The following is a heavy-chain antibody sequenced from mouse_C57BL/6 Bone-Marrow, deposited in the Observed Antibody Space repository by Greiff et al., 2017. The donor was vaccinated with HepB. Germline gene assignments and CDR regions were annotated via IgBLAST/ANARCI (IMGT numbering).Heavy chain of an antibody. Sequence: EVKVVESGGGLVKPGGSLKLSCAASGFTFSSYAMSWVRQTPEKRLEWVATISDGGSYTYYPDNVKGRFTISRDNAKNNLYLQMSHLKSEDTAMYYCARDWPFITTVVVDWYFDVWGTGTTVTVSS. J-gene: IGHJ1*03. D-gene: IGHD1-1*01. CDR1: GFTFSSYA. V-gene: IGHV5-4*01. CDR3: ARDWPFITTVVVDWYFDV. CDR2: ISDGGSYT.